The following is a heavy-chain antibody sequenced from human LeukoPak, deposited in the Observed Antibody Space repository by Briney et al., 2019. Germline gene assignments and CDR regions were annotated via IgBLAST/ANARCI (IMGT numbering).Heavy chain of an antibody. CDR1: GGSISGYY. CDR3: ARITGGAWTSFDH. CDR2: VYNSGTT. J-gene: IGHJ4*02. Sequence: SETLSLTCTVSGGSISGYYWSWIRQPAGKGLEWIGRVYNSGTTDYNPSLQSRVTMSIDRSKIQFSLKLRSVTAADTAVYYCARITGGAWTSFDHWAQGILVTVSS. V-gene: IGHV4-4*07. D-gene: IGHD3-16*01.